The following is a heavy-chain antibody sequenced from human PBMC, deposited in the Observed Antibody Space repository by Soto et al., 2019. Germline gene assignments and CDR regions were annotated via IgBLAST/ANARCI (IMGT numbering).Heavy chain of an antibody. V-gene: IGHV4-61*01. CDR1: GGSVSSGSYY. J-gene: IGHJ6*02. CDR2: IYYSGST. Sequence: QVQLQESGPGLVKPSETLSLTCTVSGGSVSSGSYYWSWIRQPPGKGLEWIGYIYYSGSTNYNPSLKSRVTISVDTSKNQFSLKLSSVTAADTAVYSCAGDYYYYYGMDVWGQGTTVTVSS. CDR3: AGDYYYYYGMDV. D-gene: IGHD3-16*01.